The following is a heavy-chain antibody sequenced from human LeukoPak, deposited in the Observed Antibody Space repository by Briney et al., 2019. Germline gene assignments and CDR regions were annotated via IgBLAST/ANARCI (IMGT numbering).Heavy chain of an antibody. V-gene: IGHV4-39*01. CDR1: GGSISSSSYY. J-gene: IGHJ4*02. CDR2: IYYSGST. CDR3: ARLSTMIVAY. Sequence: PSETLSLTCTVSGGSISSSSYYWGWIRQPPGKGLEWIGSIYYSGSTYYNPSLKSRVTISVDTSKNQLSLKLSSVTAADTAVYYCARLSTMIVAYWGQGTLVTVSS. D-gene: IGHD3-22*01.